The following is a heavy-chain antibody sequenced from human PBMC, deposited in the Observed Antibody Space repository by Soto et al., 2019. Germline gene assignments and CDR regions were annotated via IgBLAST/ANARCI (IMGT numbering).Heavy chain of an antibody. CDR1: GYTFTSYA. CDR2: SNAGNGNT. CDR3: ARGNSYYGSGSYYDYYGMDG. J-gene: IGHJ6*02. V-gene: IGHV1-3*02. D-gene: IGHD3-10*01. Sequence: ASVKVSCKASGYTFTSYAMHWVCQAPGQMLEWMGWSNAGNGNTKYSQEFQGRVTITRDTSSSTAYMQLSSLRSEDMAVYYCARGNSYYGSGSYYDYYGMDGWGQGTKVTVSS.